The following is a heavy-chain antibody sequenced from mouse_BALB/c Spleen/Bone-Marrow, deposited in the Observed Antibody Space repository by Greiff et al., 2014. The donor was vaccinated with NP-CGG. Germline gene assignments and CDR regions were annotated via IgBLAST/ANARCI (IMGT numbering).Heavy chain of an antibody. CDR3: SRGYYDYLFALDY. D-gene: IGHD5-5*01. CDR2: IDPANGNT. Sequence: VQLKQSGAELVKPGASVKLSCTASGFNIKDTYIYWVKQRPEQGLEWVGRIDPANGNTKYDPKFQGKATIAADTSSNTAYLQLSSLTSEDTAVYCCSRGYYDYLFALDYWGHGTSVTVSS. J-gene: IGHJ4*01. CDR1: GFNIKDTY. V-gene: IGHV14-3*02.